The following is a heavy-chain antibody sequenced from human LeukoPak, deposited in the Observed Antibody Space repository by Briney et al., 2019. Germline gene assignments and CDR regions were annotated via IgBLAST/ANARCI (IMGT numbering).Heavy chain of an antibody. Sequence: SETLSLTCTVSGGSISSYYWSWIRQPPGKGLEWIGYIYYSGSTNYNPSLKSRVTISVDTSKNQFSLKLTSVTPADTAVYYCARGGIVGSRTNWFDPWGQGILVTVSS. CDR1: GGSISSYY. CDR2: IYYSGST. J-gene: IGHJ5*02. CDR3: ARGGIVGSRTNWFDP. D-gene: IGHD1-26*01. V-gene: IGHV4-59*01.